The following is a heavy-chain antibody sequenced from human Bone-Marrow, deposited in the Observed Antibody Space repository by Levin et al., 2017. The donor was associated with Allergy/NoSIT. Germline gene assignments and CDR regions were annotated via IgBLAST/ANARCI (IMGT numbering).Heavy chain of an antibody. Sequence: GESLKISCAASGFTVSNNYMRWVRQAPGKGLEWGSLIYSGGSTYYADSVKGRFTISRDKSKNTLYLQMNSLGVEDTAVYYCARGEISGVTGDYWGQGTLVTVSS. CDR1: GFTVSNNY. J-gene: IGHJ4*02. CDR2: IYSGGST. D-gene: IGHD3-10*01. V-gene: IGHV3-53*01. CDR3: ARGEISGVTGDY.